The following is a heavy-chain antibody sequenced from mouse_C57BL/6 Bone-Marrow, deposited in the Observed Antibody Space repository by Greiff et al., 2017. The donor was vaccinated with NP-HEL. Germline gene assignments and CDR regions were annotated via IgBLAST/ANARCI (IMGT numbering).Heavy chain of an antibody. CDR1: GFTFSSYA. V-gene: IGHV5-4*03. D-gene: IGHD1-1*01. CDR3: ARDRAYCYGTLDY. CDR2: ISDGGSYT. J-gene: IGHJ2*01. Sequence: EVKLMESGGGLVKPGGSLKLSCAASGFTFSSYAMSWVRQTPEKRLEWVATISDGGSYTYYPDNVKGRFTISRDNAKNNLYLQMSHLKSEDTAMYYCARDRAYCYGTLDYWGQGTTLTVSS.